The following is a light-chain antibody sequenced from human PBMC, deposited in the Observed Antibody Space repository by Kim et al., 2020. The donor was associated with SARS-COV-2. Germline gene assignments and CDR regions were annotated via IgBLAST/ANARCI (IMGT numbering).Light chain of an antibody. Sequence: DIQMTQSPSTLSASIGDRVTITCRASRNIATWVAWYQQKPGEAPRLLIYKASNLKSGVPSRFSDSGSGTEFTLTTDSLQADDLATYYCQQYKSYPWTFGQGTKLEI. CDR2: KAS. J-gene: IGKJ1*01. CDR1: RNIATW. CDR3: QQYKSYPWT. V-gene: IGKV1-5*03.